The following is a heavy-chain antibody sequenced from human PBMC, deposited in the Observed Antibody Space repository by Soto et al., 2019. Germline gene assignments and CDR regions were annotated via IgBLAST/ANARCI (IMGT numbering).Heavy chain of an antibody. Sequence: QVQLQESGPGLVKPSQTLSLTCTVSGGSISSGDYYWSWIRQPPGKGLEWIGYIYYSGSTYYNPSLKSRVTISVDTSKSQFSLKLSSVTAADTAVYYCARDRRVYDSSGYYHYWYFDLWGRGTLVTVSS. CDR2: IYYSGST. J-gene: IGHJ2*01. CDR1: GGSISSGDYY. CDR3: ARDRRVYDSSGYYHYWYFDL. V-gene: IGHV4-30-4*01. D-gene: IGHD3-22*01.